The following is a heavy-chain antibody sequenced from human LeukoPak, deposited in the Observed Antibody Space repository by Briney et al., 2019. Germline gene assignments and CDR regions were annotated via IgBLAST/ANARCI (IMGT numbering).Heavy chain of an antibody. Sequence: GGSLRLSCAASGFTFSSYWMSWVRQAPGKGLEWVANIKQDGSEKYYVDSVKGRFTISRDNAKNSLYLQMNSLRAEDTAVYYCARSWVAKQWLVPGYYGMDVWGQGTTVTVSS. CDR2: IKQDGSEK. CDR3: ARSWVAKQWLVPGYYGMDV. CDR1: GFTFSSYW. J-gene: IGHJ6*02. V-gene: IGHV3-7*01. D-gene: IGHD6-19*01.